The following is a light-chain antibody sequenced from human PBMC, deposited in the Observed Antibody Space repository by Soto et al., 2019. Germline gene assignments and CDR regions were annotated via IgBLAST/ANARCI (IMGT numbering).Light chain of an antibody. CDR2: DVN. V-gene: IGLV2-14*03. CDR3: SAYSTGSTPVL. J-gene: IGLJ3*02. Sequence: QSALTQPASVSGSPGQSITISCTGTSSDVGSTFNYVSWYQHHPGKAPRLIMSDVNHRPSGVSDRFSGSKYGNTASLTISGLQAEDDDHYFCSAYSTGSTPVLFGGGTQLTVL. CDR1: SSDVGSTFNY.